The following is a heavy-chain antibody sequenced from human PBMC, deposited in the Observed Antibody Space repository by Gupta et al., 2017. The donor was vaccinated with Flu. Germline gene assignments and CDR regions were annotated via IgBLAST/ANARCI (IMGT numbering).Heavy chain of an antibody. V-gene: IGHV3-15*01. J-gene: IGHJ4*02. D-gene: IGHD1-1*01. CDR3: TAHDRARPDY. CDR2: IKSKTDGGTT. Sequence: GRIKSKTDGGTTDYAAPVKGRFTISRDDSKNTLYLQMNSLKTEDTAVYYCTAHDRARPDYWGQGTLVTVSS.